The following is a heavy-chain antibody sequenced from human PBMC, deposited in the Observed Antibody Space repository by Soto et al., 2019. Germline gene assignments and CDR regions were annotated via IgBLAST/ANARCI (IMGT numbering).Heavy chain of an antibody. CDR1: GGSISSYY. CDR2: IYYSGST. V-gene: IGHV4-59*01. CDR3: ARGVWELLPYYYYGMDV. J-gene: IGHJ6*02. D-gene: IGHD1-26*01. Sequence: PSETLSLTCTVCGGSISSYYGSWIRQPPGKGLEWIGYIYYSGSTNYNPSLKSRVTISVDTSKNQFSLKLSSVTAADTAVYYCARGVWELLPYYYYGMDVWGQGTTVTVSS.